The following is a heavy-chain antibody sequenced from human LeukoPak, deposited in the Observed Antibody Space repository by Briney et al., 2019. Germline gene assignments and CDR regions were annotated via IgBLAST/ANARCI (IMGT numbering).Heavy chain of an antibody. CDR3: ARGRGWGTFDI. CDR2: IGTAGDT. D-gene: IGHD3-10*01. CDR1: GFTFSSYD. V-gene: IGHV3-13*04. J-gene: IGHJ3*02. Sequence: GESLRLSCAASGFTFSSYDMHWVRQGPGKGLEWVSAIGTAGDTYYPGSVKGRFTTSRENAKNSLYLQMNSLRVGDTAVHYCARGRGWGTFDIWGQGTMVTVSS.